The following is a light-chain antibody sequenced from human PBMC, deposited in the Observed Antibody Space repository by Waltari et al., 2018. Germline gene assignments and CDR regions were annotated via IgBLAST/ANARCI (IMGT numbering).Light chain of an antibody. CDR1: QDITKY. J-gene: IGKJ3*01. CDR2: DAS. CDR3: QQYDNPLFT. Sequence: DIQMTQSPSSLSASVGDRVTITCQASQDITKYLNWYQQKPGKAPTLLIYDASTLEVGVPSRFSGSGSGTDFTFSISSLQPEDFATYYCQQYDNPLFTFGPGTKVDIK. V-gene: IGKV1-33*01.